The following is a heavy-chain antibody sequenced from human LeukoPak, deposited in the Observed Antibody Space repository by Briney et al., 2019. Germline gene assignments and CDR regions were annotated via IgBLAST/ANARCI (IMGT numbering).Heavy chain of an antibody. Sequence: GGSLRLSCAASGFTFSSYAMSWVRQAPGKGLEWVSAISGSGGSTYYADSVKGRFTISRDNSKNTLYLQMNRLRAEDTAVYYCAKGSGWYDTPFDYWGQGTLVTVSS. V-gene: IGHV3-23*01. CDR1: GFTFSSYA. D-gene: IGHD6-19*01. CDR2: ISGSGGST. J-gene: IGHJ4*02. CDR3: AKGSGWYDTPFDY.